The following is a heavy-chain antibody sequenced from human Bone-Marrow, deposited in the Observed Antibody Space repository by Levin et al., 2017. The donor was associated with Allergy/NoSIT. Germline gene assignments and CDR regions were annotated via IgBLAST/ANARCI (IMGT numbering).Heavy chain of an antibody. CDR3: ALASYCGGGDCDGQAIDY. Sequence: AGGSLRLSCAASGFTFSRHWMHWVRHAPGKGLVWVSSINSDGSNTRYADSAKGRFTISRDNAKNTLYLQMNSLSAEDTAVYYCALASYCGGGDCDGQAIDYWGQGTLVTVSS. CDR1: GFTFSRHW. J-gene: IGHJ4*02. D-gene: IGHD2-21*02. CDR2: INSDGSNT. V-gene: IGHV3-74*01.